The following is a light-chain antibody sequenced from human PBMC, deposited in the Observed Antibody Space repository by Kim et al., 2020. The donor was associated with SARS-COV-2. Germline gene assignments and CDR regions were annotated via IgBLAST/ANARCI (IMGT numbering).Light chain of an antibody. CDR1: QDVSGW. V-gene: IGKV1-12*01. CDR2: AAS. J-gene: IGKJ4*01. CDR3: QQDNRLPPLT. Sequence: DIQMTQSPSSVSASVGDRVTITCRASQDVSGWLAWYQQKPGKAPKLLIYAASTLHSGVPARFSGSGFGTHFTLTITSLQPEDVATYYCQQDNRLPPLTFGGGTKVDIK.